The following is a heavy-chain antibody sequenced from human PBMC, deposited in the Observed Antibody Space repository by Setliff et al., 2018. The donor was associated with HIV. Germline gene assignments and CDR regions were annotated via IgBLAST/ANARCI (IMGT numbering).Heavy chain of an antibody. D-gene: IGHD6-19*01. V-gene: IGHV1-3*01. CDR1: GYTFTSYT. CDR3: ARDGDSSGWYGYYYYMDV. J-gene: IGHJ6*03. CDR2: INVGVGNT. Sequence: ASVKVSCKASGYTFTSYTIHWVRQAPGQGLEWMGWINVGVGNTRYSQTFQGRITITTDTSANTAYMELTSLRSEDTAMYYCARDGDSSGWYGYYYYMDVWGKGTTVTVSS.